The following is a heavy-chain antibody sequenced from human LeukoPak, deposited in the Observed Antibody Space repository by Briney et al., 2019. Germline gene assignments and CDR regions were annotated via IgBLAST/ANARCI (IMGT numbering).Heavy chain of an antibody. J-gene: IGHJ4*02. CDR2: IIPIFGTA. CDR1: GGTFSSYA. V-gene: IGHV1-69*13. Sequence: SVKVSCKASGGTFSSYAISWVRQAPGQGLEWMGGIIPIFGTASYAQKFQGRVTITADESTSTAYMELSSLRSEDTAVYYCARDGATAVAGTSFDYWGQGTLVTVSS. D-gene: IGHD6-19*01. CDR3: ARDGATAVAGTSFDY.